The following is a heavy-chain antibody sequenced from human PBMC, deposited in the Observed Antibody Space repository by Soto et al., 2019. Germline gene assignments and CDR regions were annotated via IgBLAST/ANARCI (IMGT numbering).Heavy chain of an antibody. J-gene: IGHJ2*01. Sequence: QVQLVQSGAAVKKPGASVTVSCKASGGTFSSYTISWVRQAPGQGLEWMGGIIPIFGTANYAQKFQGRVTITADESTSTAYMELSSLRSEDKAVYYCARGNHRWLQLWYFDLWGRGTLVTVSS. D-gene: IGHD5-12*01. CDR2: IIPIFGTA. V-gene: IGHV1-69*12. CDR1: GGTFSSYT. CDR3: ARGNHRWLQLWYFDL.